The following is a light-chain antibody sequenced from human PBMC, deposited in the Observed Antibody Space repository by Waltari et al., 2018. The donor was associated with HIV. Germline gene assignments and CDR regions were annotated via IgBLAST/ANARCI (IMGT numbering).Light chain of an antibody. CDR1: SLRSYY. Sequence: SSELTQDPAVSVALGQTVRITCQGDSLRSYYASWYQQKPGQAPVLVIYGKNNRPSGIPDRVSCSSSGHTASLTITGAQAEDEADYYCNCRDSSGLYVFGTGTKVTVL. CDR3: NCRDSSGLYV. V-gene: IGLV3-19*01. J-gene: IGLJ1*01. CDR2: GKN.